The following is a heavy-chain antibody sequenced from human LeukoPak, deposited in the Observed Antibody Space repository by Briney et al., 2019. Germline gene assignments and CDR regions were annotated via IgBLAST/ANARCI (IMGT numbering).Heavy chain of an antibody. Sequence: PSETLSLTCTVSGGSISSGGYYWSWIRQHPGKGLEWIGYIYYSGSTYYNPSLKSRVTISVDTSKNQFSLKLSSVTAADTAVYYCARDYPGYSSSWYYGMDVWGQGTTVTVSS. V-gene: IGHV4-31*03. CDR1: GGSISSGGYY. CDR3: ARDYPGYSSSWYYGMDV. J-gene: IGHJ6*02. D-gene: IGHD6-13*01. CDR2: IYYSGST.